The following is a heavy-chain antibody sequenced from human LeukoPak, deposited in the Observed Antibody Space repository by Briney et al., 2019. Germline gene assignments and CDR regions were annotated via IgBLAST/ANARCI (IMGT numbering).Heavy chain of an antibody. J-gene: IGHJ6*04. D-gene: IGHD5-18*01. V-gene: IGHV4-59*01. Sequence: PSETPSLTCTVSGGSISSYYWSWIRQPPGKGLEWIGYIYYSGSTNYNPSLKSRVTISVDTSKNQFSLKLSSVTAADTAVYYCARAQHVDTAMVNYYYYYGMDVWGKGTTVTVSS. CDR2: IYYSGST. CDR3: ARAQHVDTAMVNYYYYYGMDV. CDR1: GGSISSYY.